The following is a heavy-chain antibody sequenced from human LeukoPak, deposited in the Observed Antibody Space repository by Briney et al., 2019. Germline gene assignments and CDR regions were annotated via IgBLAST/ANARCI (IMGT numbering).Heavy chain of an antibody. J-gene: IGHJ4*02. CDR2: INPTGGST. CDR3: ARKGSSSCFDY. V-gene: IGHV1-46*01. CDR1: GYTFISYQ. Sequence: ASVKVSCKASGYTFISYQMHWVRQAPGQGLAWMGIINPTGGSTSHAQKFQGRVTMTRDTSTSTVYMELSSLRSEDTAVYYCARKGSSSCFDYWGQGNLVTVSS. D-gene: IGHD6-6*01.